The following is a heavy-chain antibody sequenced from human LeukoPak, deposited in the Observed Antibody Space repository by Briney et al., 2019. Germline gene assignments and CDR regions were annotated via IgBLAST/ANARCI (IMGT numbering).Heavy chain of an antibody. CDR1: GGTFSSYA. CDR2: ISAYNGNT. CDR3: ARDRGRSDLWGYFDY. D-gene: IGHD3-10*01. Sequence: ASVKVSCKASGGTFSSYAISWVRQAPGQGLEWMGWISAYNGNTNYAQKLQGRVTMTTDTSTSTAYMELRSLRSDDTAVYYCARDRGRSDLWGYFDYWGQGTLVTVSS. V-gene: IGHV1-18*01. J-gene: IGHJ4*02.